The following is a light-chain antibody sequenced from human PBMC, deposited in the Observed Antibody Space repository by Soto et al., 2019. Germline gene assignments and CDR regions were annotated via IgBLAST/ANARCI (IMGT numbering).Light chain of an antibody. CDR1: QSVLHSSNNKNY. CDR2: WAS. Sequence: DIVMTQSPDSLAVSLGERATINCKSSQSVLHSSNNKNYLAWYQQKPGQPPKLLIYWASTRESGVPDRFSGSGSGTDFTLTISSLQAEDVAVYYCQQYYSTLWTFVLGTKVEIK. CDR3: QQYYSTLWT. J-gene: IGKJ1*01. V-gene: IGKV4-1*01.